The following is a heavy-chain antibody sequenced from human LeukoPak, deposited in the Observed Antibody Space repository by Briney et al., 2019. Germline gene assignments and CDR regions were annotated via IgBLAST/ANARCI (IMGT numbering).Heavy chain of an antibody. Sequence: ASVKVSCKASGYTFTGYYMHWVRQAPGQGLEWMGWINPNSGGTNYAQKFQGRVTMTRDTSISTAYMELSRLRSDDTAVYYCARALDIVATIHLDYWGQGTLVTVSS. J-gene: IGHJ4*02. CDR1: GYTFTGYY. CDR3: ARALDIVATIHLDY. CDR2: INPNSGGT. D-gene: IGHD5-12*01. V-gene: IGHV1-2*02.